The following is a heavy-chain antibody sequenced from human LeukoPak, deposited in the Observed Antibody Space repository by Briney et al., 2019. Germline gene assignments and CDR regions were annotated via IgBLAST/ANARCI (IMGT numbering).Heavy chain of an antibody. Sequence: SETLSLTCTLSGGSISSYYWSWIRQPPGKGLEWIGYIYSSGSTNYNPSLKSRVTISVDTSKTQFSLKLTSVTAADTAVYYCARTYYFGSGSYHFDYWGQGTLVTVSS. V-gene: IGHV4-59*08. CDR1: GGSISSYY. CDR2: IYSSGST. D-gene: IGHD3-10*01. CDR3: ARTYYFGSGSYHFDY. J-gene: IGHJ4*02.